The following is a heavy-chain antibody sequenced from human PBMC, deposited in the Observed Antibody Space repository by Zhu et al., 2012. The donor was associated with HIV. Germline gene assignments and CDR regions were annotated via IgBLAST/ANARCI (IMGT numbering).Heavy chain of an antibody. CDR3: AKTGDDNFHASLDV. CDR2: IYRSGAT. Sequence: QVQLQGSGPGLVKPSETLSLTCDVSGYSINTANYWGWIRQPPGKGLEWIANIYRSGATYYNPSLKSRATISLDASRNLFFLRLNSVTAADTAIYYCAKTGDDNFHASLDVWDQGTLVSVSS. J-gene: IGHJ3*01. CDR1: GYSINTANY. D-gene: IGHD1-1*01. V-gene: IGHV4-38-2*01.